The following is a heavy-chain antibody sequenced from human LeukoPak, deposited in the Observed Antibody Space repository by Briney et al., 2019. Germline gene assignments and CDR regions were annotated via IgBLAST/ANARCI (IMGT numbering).Heavy chain of an antibody. J-gene: IGHJ5*02. CDR2: IIPIFGTA. D-gene: IGHD2-2*01. V-gene: IGHV1-69*13. Sequence: GASVKVSCKASGGTFSSYAISWVRQAPGQGLEWMGGIIPIFGTANYAQKFQGRVTITADESTSTAYMELSSLRSEDTAVYYCARGVGYCSSTSCSNWFDPWGQGTLVTVSS. CDR3: ARGVGYCSSTSCSNWFDP. CDR1: GGTFSSYA.